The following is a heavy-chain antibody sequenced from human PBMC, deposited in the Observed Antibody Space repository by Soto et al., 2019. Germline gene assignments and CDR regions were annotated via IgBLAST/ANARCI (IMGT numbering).Heavy chain of an antibody. D-gene: IGHD1-26*01. J-gene: IGHJ4*02. Sequence: EVQLVESGGGLVQPGGSLRLSCAASGFTFSSYSMNWVRQAPGKGLECISYISSSGSIIYYADSVKGRFTISRDNAKNSVYLQMICLRADDTAVYYCARGSRWELYRTTDYWGQGTLVTVSS. V-gene: IGHV3-48*01. CDR1: GFTFSSYS. CDR2: ISSSGSII. CDR3: ARGSRWELYRTTDY.